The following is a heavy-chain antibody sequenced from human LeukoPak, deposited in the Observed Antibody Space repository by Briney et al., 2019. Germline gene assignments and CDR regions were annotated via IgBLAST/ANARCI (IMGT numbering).Heavy chain of an antibody. D-gene: IGHD6-13*01. CDR3: ARSGTAAAGNYYYYGMDV. Sequence: GASVKVSCKASGYTFTTYFMHWVRQAPGQGLEWMGIINPTGGGTNYAQKLQGRVTMTTDTSTSTAYMELRSLRSDDTAVYYCARSGTAAAGNYYYYGMDVWGQGTTVTVSS. J-gene: IGHJ6*02. CDR2: INPTGGGT. V-gene: IGHV1-46*01. CDR1: GYTFTTYF.